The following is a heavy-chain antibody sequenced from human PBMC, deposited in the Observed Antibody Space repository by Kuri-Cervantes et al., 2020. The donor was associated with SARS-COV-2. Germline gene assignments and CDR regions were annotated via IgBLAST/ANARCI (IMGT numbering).Heavy chain of an antibody. D-gene: IGHD3-3*01. J-gene: IGHJ6*02. Sequence: GGSLRLSCAASGFNFSRTDMHWVRQAPGKGLEWVAVISYDGSNKYYADSVKGRFTISRDNSKNTLYLQMNSLRAEDTAVHYCARDWGIDFWSGYYTSYYYGMDVWGQGTTVTVSS. CDR2: ISYDGSNK. CDR3: ARDWGIDFWSGYYTSYYYGMDV. V-gene: IGHV3-30*03. CDR1: GFNFSRTD.